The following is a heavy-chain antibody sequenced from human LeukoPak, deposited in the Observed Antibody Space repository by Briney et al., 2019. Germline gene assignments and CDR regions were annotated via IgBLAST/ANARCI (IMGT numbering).Heavy chain of an antibody. CDR2: INSDGSTT. Sequence: GGSLRLSCAASGFSFSSHWMHWVRQAPGSGLVWVSRINSDGSTTVYADSVKGRLTISRDNAKNTLYLQMDSLRVEDTAVYYCARRLNRNGSGSRYYFDYWGQGTLVTVSS. V-gene: IGHV3-74*01. CDR3: ARRLNRNGSGSRYYFDY. D-gene: IGHD3-10*01. CDR1: GFSFSSHW. J-gene: IGHJ4*02.